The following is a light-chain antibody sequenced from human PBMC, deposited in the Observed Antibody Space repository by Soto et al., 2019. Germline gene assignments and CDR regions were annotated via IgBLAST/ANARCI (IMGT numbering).Light chain of an antibody. CDR1: QSVSSS. CDR3: QQYNNWWT. V-gene: IGKV3-15*01. Sequence: EIVMTQSPATLSVSPGETATLSCRASQSVSSSLAWYQQQPGQAPRLVIYGASTRATGIPARFSGSGSGTELTLTISSLEFGESAVYYCQQYNNWWTFGQGTKVEIK. CDR2: GAS. J-gene: IGKJ1*01.